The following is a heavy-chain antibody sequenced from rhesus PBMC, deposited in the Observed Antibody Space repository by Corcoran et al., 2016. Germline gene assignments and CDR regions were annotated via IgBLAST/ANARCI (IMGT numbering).Heavy chain of an antibody. D-gene: IGHD4-29*01. CDR1: GGSISDSYR. CDR3: ARDMYGSNY. CDR2: IYGSSLST. Sequence: QVQLQESGPGVVKPSETLSLTCAVSGGSISDSYRWSWIRQPPGKGLEWIGHIYGSSLSTNYNPALKSQVTISKDASTNQFSLNLSSVTAADTAVYYCARDMYGSNYWGQGVLVTVSS. J-gene: IGHJ4*01. V-gene: IGHV4S10*01.